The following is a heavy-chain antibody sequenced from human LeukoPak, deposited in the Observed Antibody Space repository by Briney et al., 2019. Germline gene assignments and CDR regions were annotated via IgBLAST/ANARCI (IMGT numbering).Heavy chain of an antibody. V-gene: IGHV3-49*04. CDR2: ISSEAYGGTP. CDR3: TRDQTPYY. J-gene: IGHJ4*02. CDR1: GFTFTTYW. Sequence: GGSLRLSCAASGFTFTTYWMTWARQAPGKGLEWVGFISSEAYGGTPEYAACVKGRFTISRDDSKSIAYLQMNSLKTEDTAVYYCTRDQTPYYWGQGTLVTVSS.